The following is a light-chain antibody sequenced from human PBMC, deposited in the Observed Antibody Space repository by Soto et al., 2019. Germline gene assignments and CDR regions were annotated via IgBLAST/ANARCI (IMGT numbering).Light chain of an antibody. Sequence: QSVLTQPPSASASLGASVKLTCTLSSEHSSYAIAWHQQQPEKGPRYLMKLNSDGSHSKGDGIPDRFSGSSSGAERYLTISSLQSVDEADYYCQTWGTGIRVFGGGTKLTVL. CDR3: QTWGTGIRV. V-gene: IGLV4-69*01. CDR2: LNSDGSH. CDR1: SEHSSYA. J-gene: IGLJ3*02.